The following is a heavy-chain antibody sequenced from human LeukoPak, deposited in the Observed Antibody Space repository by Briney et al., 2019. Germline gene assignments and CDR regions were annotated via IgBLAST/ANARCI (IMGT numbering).Heavy chain of an antibody. CDR1: GFTFSDYY. CDR3: ARHLNSSSWLVYFDY. CDR2: ISSSSSYT. J-gene: IGHJ4*02. D-gene: IGHD6-13*01. V-gene: IGHV3-11*06. Sequence: GGSLRLSCAASGFTFSDYYMSWIRQAPGKGLEWVSYISSSSSYTNYADSVKGRFTISRDNAKNSLYLQMSSLRAEDTAVYYCARHLNSSSWLVYFDYWGQGTLVTVSS.